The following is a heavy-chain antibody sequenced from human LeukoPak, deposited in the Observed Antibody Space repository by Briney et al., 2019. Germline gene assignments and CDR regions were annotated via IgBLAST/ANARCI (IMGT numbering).Heavy chain of an antibody. CDR3: ARDSAWYSSSWVFDY. D-gene: IGHD6-13*01. J-gene: IGHJ4*02. CDR1: GYTFTSYY. CDR2: INPSGGST. V-gene: IGHV1-46*01. Sequence: ASVKVSCKASGYTFTSYYMHWVRQAPGQGLECMGIINPSGGSTSYAQKFQGRVTMTRDTSTSTVYMELSSLRSEDTAVYYCARDSAWYSSSWVFDYWGQGTLVTVSS.